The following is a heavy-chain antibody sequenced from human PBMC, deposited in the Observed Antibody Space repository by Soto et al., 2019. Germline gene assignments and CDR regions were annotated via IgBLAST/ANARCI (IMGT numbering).Heavy chain of an antibody. D-gene: IGHD3-22*01. V-gene: IGHV4-38-2*01. CDR2: IYHSGST. Sequence: EPLSLTCAVSGYYISSGYYFGLIRQPPGKGLEWIGSIYHSGSTYYNPSLKSRVTISVDTSKSQFSLKLSSVTAADTAVYYCARNTLDYYDSSGYFWWFDPWGQGTLVTVSS. J-gene: IGHJ5*02. CDR1: GYYISSGYY. CDR3: ARNTLDYYDSSGYFWWFDP.